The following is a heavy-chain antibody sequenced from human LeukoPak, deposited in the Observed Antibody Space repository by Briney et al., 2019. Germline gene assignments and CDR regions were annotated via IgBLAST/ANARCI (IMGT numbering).Heavy chain of an antibody. J-gene: IGHJ4*02. D-gene: IGHD1-26*01. CDR1: GFTFSSYA. CDR3: ARVTRVGTIV. Sequence: GGSLRLSCAASGFTFSSYAMHWVRQAPGKGLEWAAVISSDTKNKNYADSVKGRFSISRDNSNKMLYLQVSSLRAEDTAVYYCARVTRVGTIVWGQGTLVTVFS. CDR2: ISSDTKNK. V-gene: IGHV3-30*04.